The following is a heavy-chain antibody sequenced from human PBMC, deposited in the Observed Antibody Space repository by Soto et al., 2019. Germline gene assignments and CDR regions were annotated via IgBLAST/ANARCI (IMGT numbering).Heavy chain of an antibody. CDR1: GGSISSSSYY. Sequence: PSETLYLTCTVSGGSISSSSYYWGWIRQPPGKGLEWIGSIYYSGSTYYNPSLKSRVTISVDTSKNQFSLKLSSVTAADTAVYYCARHNRDSSGNYYFDYWGQGTLVTVS. CDR3: ARHNRDSSGNYYFDY. V-gene: IGHV4-39*01. J-gene: IGHJ4*02. CDR2: IYYSGST. D-gene: IGHD3-22*01.